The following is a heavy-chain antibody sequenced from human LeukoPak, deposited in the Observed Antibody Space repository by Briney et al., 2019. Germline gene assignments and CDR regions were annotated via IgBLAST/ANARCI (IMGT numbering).Heavy chain of an antibody. CDR2: IKQDGSEK. J-gene: IGHJ4*02. V-gene: IGHV3-7*01. CDR1: GFTFSSYW. Sequence: GGSLRLSCAASGFTFSSYWMSWVRQAPGKGLEGVANIKQDGSEKYYVDPVKGRFTISRDNAKNSLYLQMNSLRAEDTAVYYCATPDYYDSSGYFYWGQGTLVTVSS. D-gene: IGHD3-22*01. CDR3: ATPDYYDSSGYFY.